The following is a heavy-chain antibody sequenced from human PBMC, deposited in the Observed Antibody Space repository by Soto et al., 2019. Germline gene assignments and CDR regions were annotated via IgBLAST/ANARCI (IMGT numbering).Heavy chain of an antibody. CDR1: GFTFSSYG. Sequence: QVQLVESGGGVVQPGRSLRLSCAASGFTFSSYGMHWVRQAPGKGLEWVAVISYDGSNKYYADSVKGRFTISRDNSKNTLYLQMNSLRAEDTAVYYCAKDPLPTVVPSYFDYWGQGTLVTVSS. D-gene: IGHD3-22*01. CDR3: AKDPLPTVVPSYFDY. CDR2: ISYDGSNK. V-gene: IGHV3-30*18. J-gene: IGHJ4*02.